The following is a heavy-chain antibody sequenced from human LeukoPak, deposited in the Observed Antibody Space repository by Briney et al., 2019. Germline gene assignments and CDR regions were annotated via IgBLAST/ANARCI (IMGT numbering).Heavy chain of an antibody. CDR1: GFTFEDYA. V-gene: IGHV3-9*01. J-gene: IGHJ4*02. D-gene: IGHD3-10*01. CDR3: AKDGRRWELLAYYFDP. Sequence: GGSLRLSCAASGFTFEDYAMHWVRQTPRKGLEWVAGIIWNSGITAYADSVKGRFTISRDNAKNSLYLQMNSLRPDDTALYYCAKDGRRWELLAYYFDPWGQGTLVTVSS. CDR2: IIWNSGIT.